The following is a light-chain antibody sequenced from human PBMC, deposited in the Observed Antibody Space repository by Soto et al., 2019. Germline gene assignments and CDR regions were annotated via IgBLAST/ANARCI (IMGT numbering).Light chain of an antibody. CDR1: QSVDSSF. Sequence: EIVLTQSPGSLSLSPGERATLSCRASQSVDSSFFAWYQQKPGQAPRLLIYVASNRATGIPDRFSGRGSGTDFTPTITGLEPEDFAVYYCQQYVSSVTFGQGTKVEIK. V-gene: IGKV3-20*01. J-gene: IGKJ1*01. CDR2: VAS. CDR3: QQYVSSVT.